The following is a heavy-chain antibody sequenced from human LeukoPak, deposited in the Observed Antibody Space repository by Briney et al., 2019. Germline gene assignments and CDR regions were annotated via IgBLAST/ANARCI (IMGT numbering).Heavy chain of an antibody. V-gene: IGHV3-30*02. CDR2: IRYNGSDK. D-gene: IGHD3-22*01. Sequence: GGSLRLSCVASGFTFSSYGMHWVRQAPGKGLEWVAFIRYNGSDKYYADSVKGRITISRDNSKNTLYLQMNSLRAEDTAVYYCAKDIPYYYDSSGYSTGSLDYWGQGTLVTVSS. CDR3: AKDIPYYYDSSGYSTGSLDY. CDR1: GFTFSSYG. J-gene: IGHJ4*02.